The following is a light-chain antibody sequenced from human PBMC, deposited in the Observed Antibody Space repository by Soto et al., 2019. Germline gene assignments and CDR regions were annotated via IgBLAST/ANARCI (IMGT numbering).Light chain of an antibody. CDR2: KAS. CDR1: QSIGSW. Sequence: DIQMTQSPSTLSASVGDRVTITCRASQSIGSWLAWYQQRPGKAPKLLIYKASNLESGVPSRFSGSGSGTEFTLTINSLQPDDFATYYCQQFNTYSTFGQGTKVEI. CDR3: QQFNTYST. V-gene: IGKV1-5*03. J-gene: IGKJ1*01.